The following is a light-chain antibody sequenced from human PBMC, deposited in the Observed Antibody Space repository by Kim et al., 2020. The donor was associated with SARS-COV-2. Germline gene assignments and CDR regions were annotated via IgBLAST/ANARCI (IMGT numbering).Light chain of an antibody. CDR2: GKN. V-gene: IGLV3-19*01. CDR1: SLRTYY. J-gene: IGLJ1*01. Sequence: ALGQTVRITCQGDSLRTYYASWYKQKPGQAPVLVIYGKNNRPSGIPDRFSGSTSGNTASLTITGAQAEDEADYFCNSRDSSDNHYVFGTGTKVTVL. CDR3: NSRDSSDNHYV.